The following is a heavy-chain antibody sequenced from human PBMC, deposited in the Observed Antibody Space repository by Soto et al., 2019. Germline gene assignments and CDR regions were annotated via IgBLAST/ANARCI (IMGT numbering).Heavy chain of an antibody. Sequence: ASVKVSCKASGGTFSSYAISWVRQAPGQGLEWMGGIIPIFGTANYAQKFQGRVTITADESTSTAYMELSSLRSEDTAVYYCARVVLRFLVADYYYYYGMDVWGQGTTVTVSS. CDR1: GGTFSSYA. V-gene: IGHV1-69*13. D-gene: IGHD3-3*01. CDR3: ARVVLRFLVADYYYYYGMDV. J-gene: IGHJ6*02. CDR2: IIPIFGTA.